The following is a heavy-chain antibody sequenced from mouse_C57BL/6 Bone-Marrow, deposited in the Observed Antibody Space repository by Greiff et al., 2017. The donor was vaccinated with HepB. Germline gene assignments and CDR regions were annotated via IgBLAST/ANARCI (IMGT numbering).Heavy chain of an antibody. J-gene: IGHJ1*03. CDR1: GYAFSSSW. CDR3: ARVFITTVVARYWYFDV. V-gene: IGHV1-82*01. D-gene: IGHD1-1*01. Sequence: VQLQQSGPELVKPGASVKISCKASGYAFSSSWMNWVKQRPGKGLEWIGRLYPGDGDTNYNGKFKGKATLTVDKSSSTAYMQLSSLTSEDSAVYFCARVFITTVVARYWYFDVWGTGTTVTVSS. CDR2: LYPGDGDT.